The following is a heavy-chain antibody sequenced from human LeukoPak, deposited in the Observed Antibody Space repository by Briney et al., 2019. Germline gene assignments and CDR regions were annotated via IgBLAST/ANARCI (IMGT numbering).Heavy chain of an antibody. CDR3: ARGRNRITMVQGVIIKAGGFDY. J-gene: IGHJ4*02. CDR2: INHSGST. V-gene: IGHV4-34*01. D-gene: IGHD3-10*01. CDR1: GGSFSGYY. Sequence: PSETLSLTCAVYGGSFSGYYWSWIRQPPGKGLEWIGEINHSGSTNYNPSLKSRVTISVDTSKNQFSLKLSSVTAADTAVYYCARGRNRITMVQGVIIKAGGFDYWGQGTLVTVSS.